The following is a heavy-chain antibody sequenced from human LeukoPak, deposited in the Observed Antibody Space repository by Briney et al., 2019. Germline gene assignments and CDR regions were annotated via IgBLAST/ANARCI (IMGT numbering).Heavy chain of an antibody. V-gene: IGHV3-9*01. CDR1: GFTFDDFA. J-gene: IGHJ4*02. CDR2: ISWNSGSI. Sequence: SGGSLRLSCVVSGFTFDDFAMHWVRQAPGKGLEWVSGISWNSGSIGYADSVKGRFTISRDNAKNSLYLQMNSLRAEDTAVYYCARVIVGAILFDYWGQGTLVTVSS. D-gene: IGHD1-26*01. CDR3: ARVIVGAILFDY.